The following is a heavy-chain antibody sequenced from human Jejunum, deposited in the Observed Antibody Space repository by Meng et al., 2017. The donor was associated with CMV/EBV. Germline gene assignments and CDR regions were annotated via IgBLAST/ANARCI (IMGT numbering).Heavy chain of an antibody. V-gene: IGHV4-59*02. Sequence: GAAVRRYYWSWIRQPPGKGLEYLAFFYVSANTNCSPSLKSRAPMSVDASKSQVSLKLYSVSAADTAVYYCARFSATGAYYYGMDVWGQGTTVTVSS. D-gene: IGHD3-10*01. J-gene: IGHJ6*02. CDR1: GAAVRRYY. CDR2: FYVSANT. CDR3: ARFSATGAYYYGMDV.